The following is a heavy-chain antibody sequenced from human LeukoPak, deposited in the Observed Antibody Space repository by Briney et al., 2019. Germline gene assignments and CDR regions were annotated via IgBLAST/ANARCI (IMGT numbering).Heavy chain of an antibody. V-gene: IGHV1-18*01. Sequence: ASVTVSCLASGYTFTSYGISWVRQAPGQGLEWMGWISAYNGNTNYAQKFQGRVTMTTDTSTSTAYMELRSLRSDDTAVYYCARDQGYPDSGNYYNDWGQGTLVTVSS. CDR2: ISAYNGNT. J-gene: IGHJ4*02. D-gene: IGHD3-10*01. CDR3: ARDQGYPDSGNYYND. CDR1: GYTFTSYG.